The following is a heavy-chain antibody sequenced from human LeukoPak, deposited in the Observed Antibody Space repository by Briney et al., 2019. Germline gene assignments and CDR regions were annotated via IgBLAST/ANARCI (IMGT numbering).Heavy chain of an antibody. CDR1: GGTFSSYA. Sequence: SVKVSCKASGGTFSSYAISWVRQAPGQGLEWMGGIIPIFGTANYAQKFQGRVTITTDESTSTAYMELSSLRSEDTAVYYCARGSNWNYVLAYWGQGTLVTDSS. D-gene: IGHD1-7*01. CDR3: ARGSNWNYVLAY. J-gene: IGHJ4*02. V-gene: IGHV1-69*05. CDR2: IIPIFGTA.